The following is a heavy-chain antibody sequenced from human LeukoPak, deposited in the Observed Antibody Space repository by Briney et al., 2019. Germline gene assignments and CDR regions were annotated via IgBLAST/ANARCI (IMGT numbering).Heavy chain of an antibody. CDR1: GYTFTSYG. J-gene: IGHJ6*03. CDR2: ISAYNGNT. D-gene: IGHD3-3*01. Sequence: ASVKVSCKASGYTFTSYGISWVRQAPGQGLEWMGWISAYNGNTNYAQKLQGRVTMTTDTSTSTAYMELRSLRSDDTAVYYCARSPLQPSYYDFWSGYPYYYYYYMDVWGKGTTVTVSS. V-gene: IGHV1-18*01. CDR3: ARSPLQPSYYDFWSGYPYYYYYYMDV.